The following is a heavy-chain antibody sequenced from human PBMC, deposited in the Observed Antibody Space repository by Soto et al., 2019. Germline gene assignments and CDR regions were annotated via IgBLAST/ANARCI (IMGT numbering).Heavy chain of an antibody. CDR2: ISTHNAHT. CDR1: GYTFSDFG. V-gene: IGHV1-18*01. Sequence: QVQLVQSGGEVKKPGASVKVSCKTSGYTFSDFGINWVRQAPGEGLEWMGWISTHNAHTNEDQKFQGRLHMTTDPSTNTGYMDLRSLRSDDTAVYYGARGNNYANKDAYGMDVWGQGTLSPSP. D-gene: IGHD2-2*01. J-gene: IGHJ6*02. CDR3: ARGNNYANKDAYGMDV.